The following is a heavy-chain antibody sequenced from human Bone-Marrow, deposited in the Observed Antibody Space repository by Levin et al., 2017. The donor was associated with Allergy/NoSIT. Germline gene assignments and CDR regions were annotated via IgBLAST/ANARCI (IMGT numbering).Heavy chain of an antibody. V-gene: IGHV4-39*01. D-gene: IGHD2-15*01. CDR1: GGSIGSSSSY. CDR3: ARHDCSGGSCYGAYLG. J-gene: IGHJ4*02. CDR2: IHYSGST. Sequence: SETLSLTCTVSGGSIGSSSSYWGWIRQPPGKGLEWIGSIHYSGSTYHNPSLKSRVTISVDTSKNQFSLKVSSVTAADTAVYYCARHDCSGGSCYGAYLGWGQGTLVTVSS.